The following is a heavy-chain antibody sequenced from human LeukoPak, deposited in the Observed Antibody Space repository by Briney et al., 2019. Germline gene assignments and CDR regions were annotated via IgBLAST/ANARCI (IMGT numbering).Heavy chain of an antibody. CDR1: GYIFTSYW. Sequence: GESLKISCKGSGYIFTSYWISWVRQMPGKGLEWMGRIDPSDSYTNYSPSFQGHVTISADKSISTAYLQWSSLKASDTAMYYCARQGSPYYYDSSGLFYYYYGMDVWGQGTTVTVSS. D-gene: IGHD3-22*01. CDR2: IDPSDSYT. J-gene: IGHJ6*02. V-gene: IGHV5-10-1*01. CDR3: ARQGSPYYYDSSGLFYYYYGMDV.